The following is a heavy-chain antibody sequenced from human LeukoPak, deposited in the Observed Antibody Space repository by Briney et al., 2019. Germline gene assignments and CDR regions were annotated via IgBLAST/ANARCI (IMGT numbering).Heavy chain of an antibody. J-gene: IGHJ4*02. CDR3: STTYYYDSSEGY. CDR1: GFTLSSYA. D-gene: IGHD3-22*01. CDR2: IKSKTDGGTT. V-gene: IGHV3-15*01. Sequence: GGSLRLSCAASGFTLSSYAMSWVRQAPGKGLEWVGRIKSKTDGGTTDYAAPVKGRFTISRDDSKNTLYLQMNSLKTEDTAVYYCSTTYYYDSSEGYWGQGTLVTVSS.